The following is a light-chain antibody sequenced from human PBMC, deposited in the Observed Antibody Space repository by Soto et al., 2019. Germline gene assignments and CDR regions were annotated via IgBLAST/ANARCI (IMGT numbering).Light chain of an antibody. CDR3: SSYTSSTTSV. J-gene: IGLJ1*01. V-gene: IGLV2-14*01. CDR2: EVN. CDR1: SSDVGGYNY. Sequence: QYALTQPASVSGSPGQSITISCTGTSSDVGGYNYVSWYQQHPGKAPKLMIYEVNNRPSGVSNRFSGSKSGNTASLTISRLQAEDEADYYCSSYTSSTTSVFGTGTKLTVL.